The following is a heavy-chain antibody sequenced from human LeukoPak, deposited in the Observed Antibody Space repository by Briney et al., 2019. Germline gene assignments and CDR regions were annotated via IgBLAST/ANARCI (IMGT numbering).Heavy chain of an antibody. Sequence: GGSLRLSCAASGFTFSDYYMSWIRQAPGKGLEWVSYISSSGSTIYYADSVKGRFTISRDNSKNTLYLQMNSLRAEDTAVYYCAKPYYYDSSGCDYWGQGTLATVSS. J-gene: IGHJ4*02. CDR1: GFTFSDYY. D-gene: IGHD3-22*01. CDR3: AKPYYYDSSGCDY. V-gene: IGHV3-11*04. CDR2: ISSSGSTI.